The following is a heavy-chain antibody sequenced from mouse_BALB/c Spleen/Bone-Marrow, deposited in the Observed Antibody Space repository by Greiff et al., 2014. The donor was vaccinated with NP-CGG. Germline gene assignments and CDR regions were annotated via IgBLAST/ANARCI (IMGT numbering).Heavy chain of an antibody. J-gene: IGHJ2*01. CDR1: GYSITSDYA. CDR3: ARWNGNYYFDY. D-gene: IGHD2-1*01. Sequence: ESGPGLVKPSQSLSLTCTVTGYSITSDYAWNWIRQFPGNKLEWMGYISYSGSTSYNPSLKSRISITRDTSKNQFFLQLNSVTTEDTASYYCARWNGNYYFDYWGQGTTLTVSS. V-gene: IGHV3-2*02. CDR2: ISYSGST.